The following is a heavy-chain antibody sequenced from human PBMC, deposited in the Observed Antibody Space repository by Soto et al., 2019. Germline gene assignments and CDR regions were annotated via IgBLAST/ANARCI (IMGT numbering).Heavy chain of an antibody. J-gene: IGHJ4*01. CDR3: ASAGMVRGVIPYFDY. CDR1: GGTFSSYA. Sequence: QVQLVQSGAEVKKPGSSVKVSCKASGGTFSSYAISWVRQAPGQGLEWMGGIIPIFGTANYAQKFQGRVTITADESTSTAYMELSSLRSEDTDVYYCASAGMVRGVIPYFDYWGHGTLVTVSS. V-gene: IGHV1-69*01. CDR2: IIPIFGTA. D-gene: IGHD3-10*01.